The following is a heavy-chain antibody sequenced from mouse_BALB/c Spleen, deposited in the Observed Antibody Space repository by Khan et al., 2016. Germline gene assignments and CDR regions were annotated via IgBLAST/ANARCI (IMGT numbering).Heavy chain of an antibody. Sequence: QIQLVQSGPELKKPGETVKISCKASGYTFTNYGMNWVKQAPGKGLKWMGWINTYTGEPTYADDFKGRFDFSLDTSASTAYLQINNLKNEDMATYFCARGYDYGAMDYWGQGTSVTVSS. D-gene: IGHD2-4*01. CDR3: ARGYDYGAMDY. CDR1: GYTFTNYG. J-gene: IGHJ4*01. V-gene: IGHV9-1*02. CDR2: INTYTGEP.